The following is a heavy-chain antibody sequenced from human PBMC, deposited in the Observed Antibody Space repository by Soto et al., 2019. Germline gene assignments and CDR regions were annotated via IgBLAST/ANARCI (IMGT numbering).Heavy chain of an antibody. CDR2: INHSGST. CDR3: ARVGNTIFGVVILEGLFDY. CDR1: GGSFGGYY. V-gene: IGHV4-34*01. J-gene: IGHJ4*02. Sequence: SETLSLTYAVYGGSFGGYYWSWIRQPPGKGLEWIGEINHSGSTNYNPSLKSRVTISVDTSKNQFSLKLSSVTAADTAVYYCARVGNTIFGVVILEGLFDYWGQGTLVTVSS. D-gene: IGHD3-3*01.